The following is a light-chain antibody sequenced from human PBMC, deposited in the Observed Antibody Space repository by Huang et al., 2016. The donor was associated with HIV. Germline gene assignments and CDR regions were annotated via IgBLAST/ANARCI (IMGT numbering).Light chain of an antibody. J-gene: IGKJ3*01. V-gene: IGKV1-39*01. CDR2: GAS. CDR1: QSVSKY. CDR3: QQSSSPPPT. Sequence: DIQMTQSPSSLSASVGDRVTITCRATQSVSKYLNWYQQKPGKAPNLLIYGASSLQTGVPSRFSGSGSVTDFTLTISSLQPEDFATYYCQQSSSPPPTFGPGTKVDIK.